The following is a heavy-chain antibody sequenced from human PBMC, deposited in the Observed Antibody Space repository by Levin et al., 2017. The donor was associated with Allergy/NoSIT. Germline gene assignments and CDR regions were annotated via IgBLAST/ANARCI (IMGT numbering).Heavy chain of an antibody. V-gene: IGHV1-2*02. CDR3: ARGRRDFWSGYYYY. Sequence: QGLEWMGWINPNSGGTKYAQKFRGRVTMTRDTSISTAYLELSRLRSDDTAVYYCARGRRDFWSGYYYYWGQGSLVTVSS. CDR2: INPNSGGT. J-gene: IGHJ4*02. D-gene: IGHD3-3*01.